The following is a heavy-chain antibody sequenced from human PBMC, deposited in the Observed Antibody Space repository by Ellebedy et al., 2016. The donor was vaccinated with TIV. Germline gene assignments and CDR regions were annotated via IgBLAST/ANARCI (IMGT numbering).Heavy chain of an antibody. J-gene: IGHJ4*02. CDR1: GFTFSSYA. Sequence: GESLKISXAASGFTFSSYAMSWVRQAPGKGLEWVSAISGSGGSTYYADSVKGRFTISRDNSKNTLYLQMNSLRAEDTAVYYCAKDRVCSSTSCYTRRFDYWGQGTLVTVSS. V-gene: IGHV3-23*01. CDR3: AKDRVCSSTSCYTRRFDY. CDR2: ISGSGGST. D-gene: IGHD2-2*02.